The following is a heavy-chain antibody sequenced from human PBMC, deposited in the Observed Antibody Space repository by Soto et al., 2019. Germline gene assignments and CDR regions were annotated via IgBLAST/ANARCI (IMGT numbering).Heavy chain of an antibody. Sequence: TSETLSLTCAVYGGSFSGYYWTWIRQPPGTGLEWIGEIYHSGSTNYNPSLKSRVTMSVDTSKNKLYLQMTNLRAEDTAIYSCARKGGSGNYYYFFDSWGQGTLVTVSS. D-gene: IGHD3-10*01. CDR2: IYHSGST. V-gene: IGHV4-34*10. CDR1: GGSFSGYY. J-gene: IGHJ4*02. CDR3: ARKGGSGNYYYFFDS.